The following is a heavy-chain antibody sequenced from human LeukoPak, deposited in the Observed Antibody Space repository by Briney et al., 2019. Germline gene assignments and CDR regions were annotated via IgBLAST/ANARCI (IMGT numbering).Heavy chain of an antibody. CDR2: ISWSSGDI. CDR3: AKDRGGNHYFDY. D-gene: IGHD3-10*01. V-gene: IGHV3-9*01. J-gene: IGHJ4*02. CDR1: GFTFGAYA. Sequence: GGSLRLSCAASGFTFGAYAMHWVRQAPGKGLEWVSGISWSSGDIGYAGSVKGRFTISRDNAKNSLSLEMNSLRPEDTALYYCAKDRGGNHYFDYWGQGTLVTVSS.